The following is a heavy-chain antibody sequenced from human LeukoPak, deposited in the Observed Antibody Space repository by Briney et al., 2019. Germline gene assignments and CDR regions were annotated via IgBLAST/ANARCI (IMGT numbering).Heavy chain of an antibody. D-gene: IGHD1-26*01. J-gene: IGHJ4*02. V-gene: IGHV4-34*01. CDR3: ARDIVGVTRAFGY. CDR1: GGSFSGYY. CDR2: INHSGST. Sequence: SETLSLTCAVYGGSFSGYYWSWIRQPPGKGLEWIGEINHSGSTNYNPSLKSRVTISVDTSKNQFSLKQSSVTAADTAVYYCARDIVGVTRAFGYWGQGTLATVSS.